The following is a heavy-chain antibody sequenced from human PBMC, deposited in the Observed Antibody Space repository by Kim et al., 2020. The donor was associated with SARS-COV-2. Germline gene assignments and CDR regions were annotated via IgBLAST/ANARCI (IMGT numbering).Heavy chain of an antibody. J-gene: IGHJ4*02. CDR2: IFHLGNT. Sequence: SETLSLTCTVSGDSISSRDYYWGWVRQPPENGLEWIGTIFHLGNTYSNPSLQNRVTISVDTSKSQFSLRLSSVTAADTAIYYCARLKWRRIFDSWGQGILVTVSS. V-gene: IGHV4-39*01. CDR3: ARLKWRRIFDS. CDR1: GDSISSRDYY. D-gene: IGHD5-12*01.